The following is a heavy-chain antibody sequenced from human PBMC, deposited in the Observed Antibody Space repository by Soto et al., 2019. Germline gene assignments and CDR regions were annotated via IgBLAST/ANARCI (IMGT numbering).Heavy chain of an antibody. J-gene: IGHJ4*02. V-gene: IGHV3-48*02. CDR1: GFTFSSYS. CDR3: PSDRHGDYAIDY. CDR2: ISTSGSAI. Sequence: EVQLVESGGGLVQPGGSLRLSCAASGFTFSSYSMNWVRQAPGKGLEGVSYISTSGSAIHYADSVKGRSTISRDNAKNSLYLQMNSLRDEDTAVYYCPSDRHGDYAIDYWGQGTLVTVSS. D-gene: IGHD4-17*01.